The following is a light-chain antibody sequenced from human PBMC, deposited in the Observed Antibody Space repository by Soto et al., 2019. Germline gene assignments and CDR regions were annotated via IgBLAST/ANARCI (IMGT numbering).Light chain of an antibody. CDR2: EVS. V-gene: IGLV2-14*01. Sequence: QSALTQPASVSGSPGQSITISCTGTSSDVGDYNFVSWYQKHPGKAPKLMIYEVSNRPSGVSNRFSGSKSGNTASLTISGLQAEDEADYYCGSYTSSSTLEVFGTGTKVTVL. J-gene: IGLJ1*01. CDR1: SSDVGDYNF. CDR3: GSYTSSSTLEV.